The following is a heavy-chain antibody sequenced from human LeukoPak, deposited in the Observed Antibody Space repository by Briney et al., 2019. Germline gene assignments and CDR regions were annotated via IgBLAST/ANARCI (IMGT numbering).Heavy chain of an antibody. CDR2: IKQDGSEK. CDR1: GFTFSSSW. V-gene: IGHV3-7*01. CDR3: AREDRDSSGYYYSYYYYYMDV. Sequence: PGGSLRLSCAASGFTFSSSWMSWVRQAPGKGLEWVANIKQDGSEKYYVDSVKGRFTISRDNAKNSLYLQMNSLRAEDTAVYYCAREDRDSSGYYYSYYYYYMDVWGKGTTVTVSS. D-gene: IGHD3-22*01. J-gene: IGHJ6*03.